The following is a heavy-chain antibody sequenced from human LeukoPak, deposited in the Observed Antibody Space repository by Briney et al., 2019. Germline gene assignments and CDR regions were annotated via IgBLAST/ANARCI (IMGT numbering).Heavy chain of an antibody. V-gene: IGHV1-69*13. CDR2: IIPIFGTA. D-gene: IGHD6-19*01. Sequence: SVKVSCKASGGTFSSYAISWVRQAPGQGLEWMGGIIPIFGTANYAQKFQGRVTITADESTSTAYMELSSLRSEDTAVYYCARGANRYSSGWYYFDYWGQGTLVIVPS. CDR3: ARGANRYSSGWYYFDY. CDR1: GGTFSSYA. J-gene: IGHJ4*02.